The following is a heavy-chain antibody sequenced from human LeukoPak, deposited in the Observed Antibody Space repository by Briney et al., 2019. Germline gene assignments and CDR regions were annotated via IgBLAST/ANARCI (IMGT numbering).Heavy chain of an antibody. CDR2: ISWNSGSI. Sequence: PGGSLRLSCAASGFTFDDYAMHWVRQAPGKGLEWVSGISWNSGSIGYADSVKGRFTISRDNAKNSLYLQMNSLRAEDTALYYCAKDRHYDFWSGHGDLDYWGQGTLVTVSS. CDR3: AKDRHYDFWSGHGDLDY. CDR1: GFTFDDYA. D-gene: IGHD3-3*01. J-gene: IGHJ4*02. V-gene: IGHV3-9*01.